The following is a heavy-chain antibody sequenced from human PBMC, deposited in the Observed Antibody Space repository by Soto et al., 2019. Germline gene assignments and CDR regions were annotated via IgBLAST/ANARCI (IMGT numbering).Heavy chain of an antibody. CDR1: GDRFGVFC. V-gene: IGHV5-51*01. J-gene: IGHJ5*01. CDR2: MYPGESDT. Sequence: HGESLKISCQVSGDRFGVFCVGGVRQFPGEGLEWIGIMYPGESDTRYSPAIQGRVTMSADTSIKTAYVQWHALKAWYTGTCFCANTREYSASFYFSSWGRGTQVTVS. CDR3: ANTREYSASFYFSS. D-gene: IGHD6-6*01.